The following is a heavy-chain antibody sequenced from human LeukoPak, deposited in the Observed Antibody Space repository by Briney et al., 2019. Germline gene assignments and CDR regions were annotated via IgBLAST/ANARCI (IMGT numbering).Heavy chain of an antibody. J-gene: IGHJ4*02. CDR2: ISSDGVYT. CDR1: GFTFNLYS. CDR3: ARDSNRYSSGYEDY. V-gene: IGHV3-64D*08. D-gene: IGHD3-22*01. Sequence: PGGSLRLSCLASGFTFNLYSMHWVRQAPGKGLEFVSVISSDGVYTYYAYSVKGRFTISRDNSKNTVYLQMSSLGADDTAVYYCARDSNRYSSGYEDYWGQGTLVTVSS.